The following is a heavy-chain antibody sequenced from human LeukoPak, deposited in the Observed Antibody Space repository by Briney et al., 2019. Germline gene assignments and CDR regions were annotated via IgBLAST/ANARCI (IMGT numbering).Heavy chain of an antibody. J-gene: IGHJ4*02. D-gene: IGHD1-14*01. V-gene: IGHV4-39*07. CDR2: IHSSGST. CDR1: GGSIRYSSYY. CDR3: ARSQPINPKEYYFDY. Sequence: SETLSLTCSVAGGSIRYSSYYWTWIRQPPGKGLEWIGNIHSSGSTYYNPSLKSRVTISVDTSKNQFSLKLSSVTAADTAVYYCARSQPINPKEYYFDYWGQGTLVTVSS.